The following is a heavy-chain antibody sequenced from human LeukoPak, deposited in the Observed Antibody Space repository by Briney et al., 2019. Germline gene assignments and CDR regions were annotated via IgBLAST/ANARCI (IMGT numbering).Heavy chain of an antibody. CDR3: ARGYGDLTFFDY. CDR1: GFTFSSYG. V-gene: IGHV3-30*02. CDR2: IRYDGSNK. J-gene: IGHJ4*02. D-gene: IGHD4-17*01. Sequence: GGSLRLSCAASGFTFSSYGMHWVRQAPGKGLERVAFIRYDGSNKYYADSVKGRFTISRDNAKNSLYLQMNSLRAEDTAVYYCARGYGDLTFFDYWGQGTLVTVSS.